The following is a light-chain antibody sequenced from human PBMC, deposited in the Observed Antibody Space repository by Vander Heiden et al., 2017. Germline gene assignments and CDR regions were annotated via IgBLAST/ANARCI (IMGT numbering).Light chain of an antibody. CDR1: SSDVGSYNL. J-gene: IGLJ1*01. V-gene: IGLV2-23*01. CDR2: EGS. Sequence: QPALTQPASVAGSPGRSITISCTGTSSDVGSYNLVSWYQQHPGKAPKLMIYEGSKRPSGVSNRFSGSKSGNTASLTISGLQAEAEADYYCCSYAGSSTFYVFGTGTKLTVL. CDR3: CSYAGSSTFYV.